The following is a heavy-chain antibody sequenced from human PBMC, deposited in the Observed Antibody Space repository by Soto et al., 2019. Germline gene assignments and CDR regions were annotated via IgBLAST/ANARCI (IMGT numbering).Heavy chain of an antibody. D-gene: IGHD6-13*01. CDR1: GFRFSSYA. CDR3: AKEDSIAAAGTGYYFDY. CDR2: ISRSGGAT. J-gene: IGHJ4*02. Sequence: GGSLRLSCAASGFRFSSYAMNWVRQAPGKGLEWVSTISRSGGATYYADSVKGRSTISRDNSQNTLSLQLNSLRADDTAVYFCAKEDSIAAAGTGYYFDYWGQGTLVTVSS. V-gene: IGHV3-23*01.